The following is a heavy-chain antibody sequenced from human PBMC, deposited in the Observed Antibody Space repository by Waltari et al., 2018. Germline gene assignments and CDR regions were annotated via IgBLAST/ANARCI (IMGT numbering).Heavy chain of an antibody. CDR2: ITVSDDT. D-gene: IGHD1-20*01. CDR3: AKPFYNWDDPLHS. Sequence: EVQLLESGGGLVQPGGSLRLSCAASGILVNHFAINWVRLAPGTGLDWVAAITVSDDTFYADSVMGRFTVSRDTSKNTVYLQMNGLRAEDTAIYYCAKPFYNWDDPLHSWGQGTLVAVSS. CDR1: GILVNHFA. J-gene: IGHJ4*02. V-gene: IGHV3-23*01.